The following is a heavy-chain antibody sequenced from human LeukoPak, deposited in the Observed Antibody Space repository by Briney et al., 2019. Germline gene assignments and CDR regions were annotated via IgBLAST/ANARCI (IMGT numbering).Heavy chain of an antibody. CDR2: IYSSAIT. CDR1: GFTVSSSY. V-gene: IGHV3-66*02. J-gene: IGHJ6*03. Sequence: PVGSLRLSCAASGFTVSSSYMSWVRQAPGKGLEWVSVIYSSAITYYADSVKGRFTISRDNSKNTLYLQMNSLRAEDTAVYYCARGEYYYYYYMDVWGKGTTVTVSS. D-gene: IGHD3-10*01. CDR3: ARGEYYYYYYMDV.